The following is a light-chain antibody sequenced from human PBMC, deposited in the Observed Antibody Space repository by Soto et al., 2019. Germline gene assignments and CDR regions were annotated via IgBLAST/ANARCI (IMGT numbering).Light chain of an antibody. CDR3: QHYGGMWT. Sequence: DIQLTQSPSFLSASVGDRVTITCRASQGISSYLAWYQQKPGKAPKLLIYAASTLQSGVPSRFSGSGSGTEFTLTISSLQPEDFATYYCQHYGGMWTFGQGTKVDIK. CDR2: AAS. CDR1: QGISSY. V-gene: IGKV1-9*01. J-gene: IGKJ1*01.